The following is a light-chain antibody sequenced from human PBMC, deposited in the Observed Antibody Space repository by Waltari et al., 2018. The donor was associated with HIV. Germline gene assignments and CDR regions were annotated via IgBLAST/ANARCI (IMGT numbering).Light chain of an antibody. CDR2: DVS. CDR3: QEYDNLRRGFT. Sequence: DIKLTQSPSSLSASVGARITITCQATQDISNYLNWLQQKPGQAPELVIYDVSNLETGVPSRFSGSGSGTHFTFTITSLQPEDIGIFYCQEYDNLRRGFTFGPGT. V-gene: IGKV1-33*01. CDR1: QDISNY. J-gene: IGKJ3*01.